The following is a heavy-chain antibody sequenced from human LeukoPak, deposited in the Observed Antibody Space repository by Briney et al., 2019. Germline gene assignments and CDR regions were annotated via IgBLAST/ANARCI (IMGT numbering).Heavy chain of an antibody. V-gene: IGHV3-33*01. CDR2: IWYDGINK. J-gene: IGHJ6*02. CDR1: GFTFSSYG. CDR3: ARENYGMDV. Sequence: PGRSLRLSCAASGFTFSSYGMHGVRQAPGKGLEGWAVIWYDGINKYYADSVKGRFTISRENSKNTLYLQMNSLRAEETAVYYCARENYGMDVWGQGTTVTVSS.